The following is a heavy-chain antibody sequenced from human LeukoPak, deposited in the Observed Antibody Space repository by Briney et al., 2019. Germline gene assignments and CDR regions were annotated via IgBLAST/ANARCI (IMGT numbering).Heavy chain of an antibody. Sequence: GGSLRLSCAASGFTLSDHYMDWVRQAPGKGLEWVGRSRNKANSYTTEYAASVTGRFTIARDDSENSLYLETNILKTEDTAVYYCARGDSSGYSNYWGQGALVTVSS. D-gene: IGHD3-22*01. CDR3: ARGDSSGYSNY. V-gene: IGHV3-72*01. J-gene: IGHJ4*02. CDR2: SRNKANSYTT. CDR1: GFTLSDHY.